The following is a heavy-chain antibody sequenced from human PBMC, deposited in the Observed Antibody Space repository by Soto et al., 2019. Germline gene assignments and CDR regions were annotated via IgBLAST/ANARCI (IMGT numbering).Heavy chain of an antibody. CDR3: ASVGYYPRSMDV. V-gene: IGHV4-30-4*08. Sequence: SETLSLTCTVSGGSISSGGYYWSWIRQHPGKGLEWIGYIYYSGTTYYNPSLKSRITISVDTSKNQFSLKLSSVTAADTAVYYCASVGYYPRSMDVWGQGTTVTVSS. D-gene: IGHD3-10*01. CDR1: GGSISSGGYY. CDR2: IYYSGTT. J-gene: IGHJ6*02.